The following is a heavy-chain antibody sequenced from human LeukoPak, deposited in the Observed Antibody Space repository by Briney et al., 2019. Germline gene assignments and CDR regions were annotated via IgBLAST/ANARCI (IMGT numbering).Heavy chain of an antibody. Sequence: GGSLRLSCAASGFTFSSYHMNWVRQAPGKGLEWVSSVSSSSSYIYYTDSVKGRFTVSRDNAKNSLYLQMNSLRADDTAVYYCARDQGVRYYGSGSYYSRPFDIWGQGTMVTVSS. CDR3: ARDQGVRYYGSGSYYSRPFDI. CDR2: VSSSSSYI. V-gene: IGHV3-21*01. J-gene: IGHJ3*02. D-gene: IGHD3-10*01. CDR1: GFTFSSYH.